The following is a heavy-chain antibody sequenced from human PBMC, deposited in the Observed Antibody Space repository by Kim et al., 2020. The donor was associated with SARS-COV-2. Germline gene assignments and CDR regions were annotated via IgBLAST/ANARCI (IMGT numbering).Heavy chain of an antibody. J-gene: IGHJ6*02. V-gene: IGHV3-64*01. D-gene: IGHD1-26*01. CDR1: GFTFSSYA. CDR2: ISSNGGST. CDR3: ARDQGVGAYYYYYGMDV. Sequence: GGSLRLSCAASGFTFSSYAMHWVRQAPGKGLEYVSAISSNGGSTYYANSVKGRFTISRDNSKNTLYLQMGSLRAEDMAVYYCARDQGVGAYYYYYGMDVWGQGTTVTVSS.